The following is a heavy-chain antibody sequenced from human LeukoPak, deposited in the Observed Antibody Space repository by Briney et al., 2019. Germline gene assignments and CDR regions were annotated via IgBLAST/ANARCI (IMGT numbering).Heavy chain of an antibody. CDR1: GGSISSYY. CDR3: ARIGGGYYCYFDY. CDR2: IYYSGST. J-gene: IGHJ4*02. D-gene: IGHD3-22*01. Sequence: SETLSLTCTVSGGSISSYYWSWIRQPPGKGLEWIGYIYYSGSTNYNPSLKSRVTISVDTSKNQFSLKLSSVTAADTAVYYCARIGGGYYCYFDYWGQGTLVTVSS. V-gene: IGHV4-59*01.